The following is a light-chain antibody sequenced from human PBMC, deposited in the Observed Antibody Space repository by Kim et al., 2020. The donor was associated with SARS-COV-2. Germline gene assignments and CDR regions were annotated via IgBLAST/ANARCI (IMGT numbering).Light chain of an antibody. V-gene: IGLV2-14*03. CDR1: ISDVGGYNY. J-gene: IGLJ3*02. CDR3: SSYTSSSTRV. CDR2: DVS. Sequence: GQSITISCTGNISDVGGYNYVSWYQHHPGKAPKLMIYDVSNRPSGVSNRFSGSKSGNTASLTISGLQAEDEADYYCSSYTSSSTRVFGGGTQLTVL.